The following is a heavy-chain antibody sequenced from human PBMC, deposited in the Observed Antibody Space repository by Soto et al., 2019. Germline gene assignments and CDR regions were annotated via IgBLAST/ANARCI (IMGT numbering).Heavy chain of an antibody. V-gene: IGHV3-30*03. J-gene: IGHJ4*02. CDR3: ARGNLSFDFDS. D-gene: IGHD1-26*01. Sequence: GGSLRLSCAASGFTFSNAWMSWVRQAPGKGLEWVAFISGDGINTQYADSVRGRFTLSRDYSRKTMYLQMDSLRDEDTALYYCARGNLSFDFDSWGLGTLVTVSS. CDR1: GFTFSNAW. CDR2: ISGDGINT.